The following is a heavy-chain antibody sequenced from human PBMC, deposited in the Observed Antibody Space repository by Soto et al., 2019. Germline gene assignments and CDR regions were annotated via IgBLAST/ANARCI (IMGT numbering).Heavy chain of an antibody. J-gene: IGHJ5*01. CDR3: ARHVWLES. CDR2: IHSDANT. CDR1: GFNVSSNS. Sequence: GESLRLSCAASGFNVSSNSMIWVRQAPGKGLEWLSLIHSDANTKYADSVKGRFTISRDSFENTVYLQMNSLRAEDTAVYYCARHVWLESWGQGTLVTVSS. V-gene: IGHV3-53*01.